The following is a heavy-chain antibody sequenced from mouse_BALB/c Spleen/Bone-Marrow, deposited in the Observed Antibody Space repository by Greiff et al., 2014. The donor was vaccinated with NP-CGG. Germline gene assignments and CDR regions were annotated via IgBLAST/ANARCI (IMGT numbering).Heavy chain of an antibody. V-gene: IGHV3-1*02. Sequence: VPLKESGPDLVKPSQSLSLTCTVTGYSITSDYSLHWIRQFPGNKLEWMGYIPYSGTTVYNPSLKSRISFTRDTSNNQFFLQLNSVTTEDTATYYCARFAGTPYTMDYWGQGTSVTVSS. CDR1: GYSITSDYS. CDR2: IPYSGTT. D-gene: IGHD4-1*01. CDR3: ARFAGTPYTMDY. J-gene: IGHJ4*01.